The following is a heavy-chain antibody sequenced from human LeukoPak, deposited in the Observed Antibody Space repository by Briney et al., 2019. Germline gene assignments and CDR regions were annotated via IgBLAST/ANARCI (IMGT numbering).Heavy chain of an antibody. J-gene: IGHJ3*02. CDR1: GYTLTELS. Sequence: ASVKVSCKVSGYTLTELSMHWVRQAPGKGIEWMGGFDPEDGETIYAQKFQGRVTMTEDTSTDTAYMERSSLRSEDTAVYYCATLVPAAIVAFDIWGQGTMVTVSS. CDR3: ATLVPAAIVAFDI. CDR2: FDPEDGET. D-gene: IGHD2-2*01. V-gene: IGHV1-24*01.